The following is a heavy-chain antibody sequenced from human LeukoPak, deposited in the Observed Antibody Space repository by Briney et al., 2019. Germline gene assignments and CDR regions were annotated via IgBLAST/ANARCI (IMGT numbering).Heavy chain of an antibody. J-gene: IGHJ1*01. CDR1: GFTFSDYY. CDR3: ARDSRGSKNPPEYFQH. Sequence: PGGSLRLSCAASGFTFSDYYMSWIRQTPGKGLEWVSYISSSGYTTYHADSVKGRFTISRDNAKSSLYLQMNSLRAEDTAVYYCARDSRGSKNPPEYFQHWGQGTLVTVSS. V-gene: IGHV3-11*04. CDR2: ISSSGYTT. D-gene: IGHD3-10*01.